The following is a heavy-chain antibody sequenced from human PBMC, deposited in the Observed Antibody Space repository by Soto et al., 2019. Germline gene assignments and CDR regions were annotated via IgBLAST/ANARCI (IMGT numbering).Heavy chain of an antibody. Sequence: SETLSLTCTVSGVSISSSIYYWGWIRQPPGKGLEWIGNIYYSGITYYNPSLKSRVTISVDTSKNQFSLKLSSVTAADTAVYYCVRHSLVRFGELFRQDFYYWGQGTLVTVSS. J-gene: IGHJ4*02. CDR3: VRHSLVRFGELFRQDFYY. V-gene: IGHV4-39*01. CDR2: IYYSGIT. D-gene: IGHD3-10*01. CDR1: GVSISSSIYY.